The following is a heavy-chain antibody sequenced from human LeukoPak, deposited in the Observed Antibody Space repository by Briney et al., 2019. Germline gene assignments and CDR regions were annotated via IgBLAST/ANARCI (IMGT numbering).Heavy chain of an antibody. Sequence: ASVKVSCKASGYTFTCYYMHWVRQAPGQGLEWMGWINPNSGGTNYAQKFQGRVTMTRDTSISTAYMELRRLRSDDTAVYYCARAFPYDILTGYYQGMTFDIWGQGTMVTVSS. V-gene: IGHV1-2*02. CDR3: ARAFPYDILTGYYQGMTFDI. D-gene: IGHD3-9*01. CDR2: INPNSGGT. J-gene: IGHJ3*02. CDR1: GYTFTCYY.